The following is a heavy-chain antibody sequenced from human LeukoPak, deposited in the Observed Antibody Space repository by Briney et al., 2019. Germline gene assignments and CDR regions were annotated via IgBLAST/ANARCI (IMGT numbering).Heavy chain of an antibody. CDR3: AKGIQLWLSWFDP. Sequence: GGSLRPSCAASGFTFDDYAMHWVRQAPGKGLEWVSGISWNSGSIGYADSAKGRFTISRDNAKNSLYLQMNSLRAEDTALYYCAKGIQLWLSWFDPWGQGTLVTVSS. D-gene: IGHD5-18*01. J-gene: IGHJ5*02. CDR1: GFTFDDYA. CDR2: ISWNSGSI. V-gene: IGHV3-9*01.